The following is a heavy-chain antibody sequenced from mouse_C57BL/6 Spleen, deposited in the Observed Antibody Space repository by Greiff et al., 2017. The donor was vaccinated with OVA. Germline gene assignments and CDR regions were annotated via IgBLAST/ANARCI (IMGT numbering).Heavy chain of an antibody. CDR3: ASPFTTVVAKDFDY. Sequence: QVQLKQPGAELVKPGASVKLSCKASGYTFTSYWMHWVKQRPGQGLEWIGMIHPNSGSTNYNEKFKSKATLTVDKSSSTAYMQLSSLTSEDSAVYYCASPFTTVVAKDFDYWGQGTTLTVSS. V-gene: IGHV1-64*01. CDR1: GYTFTSYW. J-gene: IGHJ2*01. CDR2: IHPNSGST. D-gene: IGHD1-1*01.